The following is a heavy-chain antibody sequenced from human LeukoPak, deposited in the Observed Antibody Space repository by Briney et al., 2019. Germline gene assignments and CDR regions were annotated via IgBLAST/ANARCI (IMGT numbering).Heavy chain of an antibody. CDR1: GFTFSSYG. CDR2: ISYDGSNK. V-gene: IGHV3-30*18. CDR3: AKEYCGGDCYYFDY. D-gene: IGHD2-21*02. J-gene: IGHJ4*02. Sequence: GGSLRLSCAASGFTFSSYGMHWVRQAPGKGLEWVAVISYDGSNKYYADSVKGRFTISRDNPKNTLYLQMNSLRAEDTAVYYCAKEYCGGDCYYFDYWGQGTLVTVSS.